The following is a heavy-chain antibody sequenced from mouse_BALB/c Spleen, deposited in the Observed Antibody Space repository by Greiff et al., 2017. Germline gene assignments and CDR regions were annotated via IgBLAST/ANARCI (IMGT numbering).Heavy chain of an antibody. J-gene: IGHJ1*01. V-gene: IGHV1-80*01. D-gene: IGHD2-1*01. Sequence: VQLQQSGAELVRPGSSVKISCKASGYAFSSYWMNWVKQRPGQGLEWIGQIYPGDGDTNYNGKFKGKATLTADKSSSTAYMQLSSLTSEDSAVYFCARRYGNPYWYFDVWGAGTTVTVSS. CDR1: GYAFSSYW. CDR2: IYPGDGDT. CDR3: ARRYGNPYWYFDV.